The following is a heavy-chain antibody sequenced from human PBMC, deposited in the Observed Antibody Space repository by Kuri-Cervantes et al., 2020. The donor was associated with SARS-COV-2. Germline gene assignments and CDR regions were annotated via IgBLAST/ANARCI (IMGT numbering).Heavy chain of an antibody. J-gene: IGHJ4*02. CDR3: ARPILGLEELSPVDY. CDR2: IYPGDSDT. Sequence: GESLKISCKGSGYSFTNYWIGWVRQMPGKGLEWMGIIYPGDSDTRYSPSFQGQVTISADKSITITYLQWSRMKASDTAMYYCARPILGLEELSPVDYWGQGTLVTVSS. CDR1: GYSFTNYW. V-gene: IGHV5-51*01. D-gene: IGHD3-16*02.